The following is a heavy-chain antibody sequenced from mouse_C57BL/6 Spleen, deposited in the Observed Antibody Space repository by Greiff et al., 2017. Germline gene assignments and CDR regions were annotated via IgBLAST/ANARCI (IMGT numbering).Heavy chain of an antibody. CDR3: ARRGEFITTVVATGDWYFDV. Sequence: QVQLQQPGAELVKPGASVKLSCKASGYTFTSYWMHWVKQRPGQGLEWIGMIHPNSGSTNYNEKFKSKATLTVDKSSSTAYMQLSSLTSEDSAVYYCARRGEFITTVVATGDWYFDVWGTGTTDTVAS. V-gene: IGHV1-64*01. J-gene: IGHJ1*03. CDR1: GYTFTSYW. D-gene: IGHD1-1*01. CDR2: IHPNSGST.